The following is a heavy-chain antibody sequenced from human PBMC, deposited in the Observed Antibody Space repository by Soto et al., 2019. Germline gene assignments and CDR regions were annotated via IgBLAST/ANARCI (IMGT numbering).Heavy chain of an antibody. J-gene: IGHJ1*01. V-gene: IGHV3-30-3*01. CDR2: IGSDGGSK. D-gene: IGHD3-22*01. CDR1: GFSFSTSV. CDR3: AREYESSGFAGTFQH. Sequence: QVQLVESGGGVVQPGRALRLSCAASGFSFSTSVMHCVRQAPGKGLEWVEGIGSDGGSKHYADSVKGRFTISRDNSQNTVYVQVDILRDDDTAVYYCAREYESSGFAGTFQHCGQGTLVTVSS.